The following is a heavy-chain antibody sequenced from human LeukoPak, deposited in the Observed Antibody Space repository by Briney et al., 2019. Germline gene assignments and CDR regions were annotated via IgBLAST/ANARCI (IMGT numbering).Heavy chain of an antibody. J-gene: IGHJ4*02. CDR2: IYGGGNT. D-gene: IGHD1-14*01. CDR1: GFSVSSSY. Sequence: GGSLRLSCAASGFSVSSSYMSWVRQAPGKGLEWVSVIYGGGNTYYADSVKGRFTISRDNTKNSVYLQMSSLRAEDTAVYYCAREVWGPEYWGQGTLVTVSS. V-gene: IGHV3-53*01. CDR3: AREVWGPEY.